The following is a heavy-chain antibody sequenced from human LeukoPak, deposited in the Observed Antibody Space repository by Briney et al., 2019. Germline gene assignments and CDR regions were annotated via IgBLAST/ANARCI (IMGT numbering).Heavy chain of an antibody. Sequence: GGSLRLSCAAFGFTVNSKYMGWVRQAPGKGLEWVSVIHPGGTIYYADSVKGTFTISRDNSKNTLYLEMNTLRVEDTAVYYCAMYSSAWYAVYWGQGTLVTVSS. V-gene: IGHV3-66*01. J-gene: IGHJ4*02. CDR1: GFTVNSKY. CDR3: AMYSSAWYAVY. CDR2: IHPGGTI. D-gene: IGHD6-19*01.